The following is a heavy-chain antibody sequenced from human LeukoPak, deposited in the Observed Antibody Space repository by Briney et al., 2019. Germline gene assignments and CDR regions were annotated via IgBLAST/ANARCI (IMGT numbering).Heavy chain of an antibody. D-gene: IGHD4-17*01. V-gene: IGHV3-21*06. J-gene: IGHJ4*02. CDR1: GFTFSSYP. CDR2: IGGRRTYT. CDR3: ARGDDYGDRNYLDS. Sequence: GGSLRLSCAASGFTFSSYPMIWVRQPPGKGLEWVSSIGGRRTYTYYADSVKGRFTISRDNAKNSLDLQMDNLRAEDTAVYHCARGDDYGDRNYLDSWGQGTLVTVSS.